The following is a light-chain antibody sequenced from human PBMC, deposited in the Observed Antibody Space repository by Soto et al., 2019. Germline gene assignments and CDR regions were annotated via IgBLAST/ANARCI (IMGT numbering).Light chain of an antibody. CDR3: QQRSNWPLT. CDR2: DAS. CDR1: QSISDT. Sequence: EIVITQAPATLSVSPGVRATLSCRASQSISDTLAWYQQKPGQAPRLLIYDASNRATGIPARFSGSGSGTDFTLTISSLEPEDFAVYYCQQRSNWPLTFGGGTKVDIK. V-gene: IGKV3-11*01. J-gene: IGKJ4*01.